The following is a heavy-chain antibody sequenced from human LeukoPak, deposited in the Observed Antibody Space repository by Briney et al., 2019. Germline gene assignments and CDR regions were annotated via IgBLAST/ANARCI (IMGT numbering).Heavy chain of an antibody. J-gene: IGHJ3*02. V-gene: IGHV3-21*01. CDR3: ARDSLESNYYDSSGYTDAFDI. CDR2: ISSSSSYI. D-gene: IGHD3-22*01. CDR1: GFTFSDHA. Sequence: PGGSLRLSCEASGFTFSDHAMNWVRQAPGKGLEWVSSISSSSSYIYYADSVKGRFTISRDNAKNSLYLQMNSLRAEDTAVYYCARDSLESNYYDSSGYTDAFDIWGQGTMVTVSS.